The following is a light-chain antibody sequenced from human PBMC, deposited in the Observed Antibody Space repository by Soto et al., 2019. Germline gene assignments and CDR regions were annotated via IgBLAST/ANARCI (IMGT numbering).Light chain of an antibody. CDR1: QSISSY. J-gene: IGKJ3*01. V-gene: IGKV1-39*01. Sequence: DIQMTQSPSSLSASVGDRVTITCRASQSISSYLNWYQQKPGKAPKLLIYAASSLQSGVPSRFSGIGSVTDFTLIISSLQPEDFATYSCQQSYSTPFTFGPGTKVDIK. CDR2: AAS. CDR3: QQSYSTPFT.